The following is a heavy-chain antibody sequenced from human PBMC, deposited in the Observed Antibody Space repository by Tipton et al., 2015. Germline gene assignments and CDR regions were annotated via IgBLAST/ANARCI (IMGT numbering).Heavy chain of an antibody. CDR2: IDWNGGRT. Sequence: SLRLSCAASGFTFSSYWMHWVRQAPGKGLEWVAGIDWNGGRTGYADSVKGRFIISRDNAQNPLFLQMNSLTAEDTAFYYCAREGSSWYFGVYWGQGTLVSVSS. J-gene: IGHJ4*02. CDR1: GFTFSSYW. D-gene: IGHD6-13*01. CDR3: AREGSSWYFGVY. V-gene: IGHV3-20*04.